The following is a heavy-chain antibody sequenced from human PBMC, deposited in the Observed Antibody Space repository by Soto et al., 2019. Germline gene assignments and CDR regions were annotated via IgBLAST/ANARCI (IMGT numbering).Heavy chain of an antibody. D-gene: IGHD6-13*01. J-gene: IGHJ6*03. CDR1: GFTFSSYG. CDR3: ARGGSLTESSSWYYYYNYMDV. V-gene: IGHV3-33*01. CDR2: IWYDGSNK. Sequence: PGGSLRLSCAASGFTFSSYGMHWVRQAPGKGLEWVAVIWYDGSNKYYADSVKGRFTISRDNSKNTLYLQMNSLRAEDTAVYYCARGGSLTESSSWYYYYNYMDVWGKGTTVTVSS.